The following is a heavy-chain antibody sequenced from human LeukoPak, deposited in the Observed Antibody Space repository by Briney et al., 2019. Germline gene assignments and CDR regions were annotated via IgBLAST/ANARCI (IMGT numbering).Heavy chain of an antibody. CDR1: GGSISRDY. CDR3: ARDPTYTAMDIGNY. Sequence: SETLSLTCTVSGGSISRDYWSWIRQPAGKGLEWIGRIYTSGSTNYNPSLKSRVTMSVDTSKNQFSLKLSSVTAADTAVYYCARDPTYTAMDIGNYWGQGTLVTVSS. D-gene: IGHD5-18*01. V-gene: IGHV4-4*07. CDR2: IYTSGST. J-gene: IGHJ4*02.